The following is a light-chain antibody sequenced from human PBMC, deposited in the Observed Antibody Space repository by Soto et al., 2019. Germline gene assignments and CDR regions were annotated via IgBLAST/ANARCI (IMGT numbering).Light chain of an antibody. Sequence: VLTQSPATLSLSPGERATVSCRASQSVDTYLAWYQVKPGQAPRLLIYGTSSRATGTPARFSGSGSGTDFTLSISRVESEDFAVYYCQQYATSPTTFGQGARLDNK. J-gene: IGKJ5*01. CDR2: GTS. V-gene: IGKV3-20*01. CDR3: QQYATSPTT. CDR1: QSVDTY.